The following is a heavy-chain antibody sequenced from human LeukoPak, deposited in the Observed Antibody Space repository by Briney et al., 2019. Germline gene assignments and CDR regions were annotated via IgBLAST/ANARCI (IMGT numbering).Heavy chain of an antibody. D-gene: IGHD5-24*01. CDR2: IYYSGST. J-gene: IGHJ4*02. CDR3: AREDGPDFDF. CDR1: GGSISSYH. V-gene: IGHV4-59*01. Sequence: SETLSLTCTVSGGSISSYHWSWIWQPPGKGLEWIGYIYYSGSTNYNPSLKSRVTISVDTSKNQFSLKLSSVTAADTAVYYCAREDGPDFDFWGQGILVTVSS.